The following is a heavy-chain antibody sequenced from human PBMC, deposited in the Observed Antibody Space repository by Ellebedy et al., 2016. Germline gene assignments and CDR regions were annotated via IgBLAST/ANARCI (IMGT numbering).Heavy chain of an antibody. CDR1: GFTFSNYF. Sequence: GGSLRLXXATSGFTFSNYFMTWVRQAPGKGLEWVATISGGGDDTFFADSVKGRFTISRDNSRDTLYLQMNSLRAEDTAVYYCYYGHYSASWGQGTLVTVSS. CDR2: ISGGGDDT. D-gene: IGHD4-17*01. CDR3: YYGHYSAS. J-gene: IGHJ4*02. V-gene: IGHV3-23*01.